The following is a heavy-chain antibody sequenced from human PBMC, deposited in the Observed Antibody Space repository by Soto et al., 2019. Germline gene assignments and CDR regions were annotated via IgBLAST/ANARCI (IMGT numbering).Heavy chain of an antibody. Sequence: GESLKISCKGSGYSFTSYWIGWVRQMPGKGLEWMGIIYPGDSDTRYSPSFQGQVTISADKSISTAYLQWSSLKASDTAMYYYARDAEGGGDYYYYGMDVWGQGTTVTVSS. CDR1: GYSFTSYW. D-gene: IGHD3-16*01. CDR3: ARDAEGGGDYYYYGMDV. J-gene: IGHJ6*02. V-gene: IGHV5-51*03. CDR2: IYPGDSDT.